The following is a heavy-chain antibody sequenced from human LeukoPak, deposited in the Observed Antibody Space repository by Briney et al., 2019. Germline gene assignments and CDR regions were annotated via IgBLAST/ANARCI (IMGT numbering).Heavy chain of an antibody. CDR2: MNPGSGNT. J-gene: IGHJ4*02. V-gene: IGHV1-8*02. D-gene: IGHD3-22*01. CDR3: ARLSETAAYYYTSGYYFLGY. Sequence: GASVRVSCKASGYTFGSYGINWVRKATGQGLEWMGWMNPGSGNTGYAQRFQGRVTMTRDTSTNTAYMELSGLRSEDTAIYYCARLSETAAYYYTSGYYFLGYWGQGTLVTV. CDR1: GYTFGSYG.